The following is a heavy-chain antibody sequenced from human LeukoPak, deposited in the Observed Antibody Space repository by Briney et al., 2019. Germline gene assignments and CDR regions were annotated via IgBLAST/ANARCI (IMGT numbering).Heavy chain of an antibody. Sequence: SETLSLTCTVSGGSISSSNWWSWVRQPPGKGLEWIGEIYHSGSTNYNPSLKSRVTISVDKSKNQFSLKLSSVTAADTAVYYCARDSTTVTSAFDIWGQGTMVTVSS. CDR1: GGSISSSNW. V-gene: IGHV4-4*02. CDR2: IYHSGST. J-gene: IGHJ3*02. D-gene: IGHD4-17*01. CDR3: ARDSTTVTSAFDI.